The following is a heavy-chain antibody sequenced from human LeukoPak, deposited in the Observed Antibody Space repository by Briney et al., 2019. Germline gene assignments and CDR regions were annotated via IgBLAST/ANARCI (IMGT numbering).Heavy chain of an antibody. Sequence: PGGSLRLSCAASGFTVSSNYMSWVRQAPGKGLEWVSLIYSGDRTYYADSVKGRFTISRDNSKNMLYLEMNSLRAEDTAVYYCARDPGYYDSSGYFPAYFQHWGQGTLVTVSS. V-gene: IGHV3-53*01. CDR2: IYSGDRT. CDR1: GFTVSSNY. CDR3: ARDPGYYDSSGYFPAYFQH. J-gene: IGHJ1*01. D-gene: IGHD3-22*01.